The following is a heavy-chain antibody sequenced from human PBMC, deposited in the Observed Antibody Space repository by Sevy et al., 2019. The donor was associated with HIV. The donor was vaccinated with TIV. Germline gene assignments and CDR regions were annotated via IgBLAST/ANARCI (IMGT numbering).Heavy chain of an antibody. CDR2: ISAYNGDT. D-gene: IGHD6-13*01. J-gene: IGHJ4*02. V-gene: IGHV1-18*01. CDR1: GYTFSRYG. Sequence: ASVKVSCKGPGYTFSRYGISWVRQAPGQGLEWMGWISAYNGDTNYAQKLQGRVTMTTDTSTGTAYMELRSLRSDATAVYYCARQKTSIWALDYWGQGTLVTVS. CDR3: ARQKTSIWALDY.